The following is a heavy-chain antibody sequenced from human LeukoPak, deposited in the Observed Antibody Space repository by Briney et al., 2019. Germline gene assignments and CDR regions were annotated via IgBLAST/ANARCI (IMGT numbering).Heavy chain of an antibody. CDR1: GFTFSNTW. CDR2: IQSKTDGGTT. D-gene: IGHD3-10*01. J-gene: IGHJ4*02. CDR3: ATLTVRGVINI. Sequence: GGSLRLSCAASGFTFSNTWMNWVRQAPGKGLEWVGRIQSKTDGGTTEYAAPVKGRFTISRDVSKTTLYLQMNSLKTEDTAVYYCATLTVRGVINIWGQGTLVTVSS. V-gene: IGHV3-15*01.